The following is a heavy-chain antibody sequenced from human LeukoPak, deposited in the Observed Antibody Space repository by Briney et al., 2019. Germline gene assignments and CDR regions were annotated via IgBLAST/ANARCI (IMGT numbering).Heavy chain of an antibody. V-gene: IGHV3-49*03. J-gene: IGHJ4*02. CDR1: GFTLGDSS. D-gene: IGHD5-18*01. Sequence: GGSLRLSCTASGFTLGDSSMSWFRQAPGKGLEWVGVSASKAFGGTTEYAASVKGRFIISRDDSKGIAYLQMNSLKTEDTAVYFCSRDSYGHDPRNSFDYWGQGTLVTVSS. CDR3: SRDSYGHDPRNSFDY. CDR2: SASKAFGGTT.